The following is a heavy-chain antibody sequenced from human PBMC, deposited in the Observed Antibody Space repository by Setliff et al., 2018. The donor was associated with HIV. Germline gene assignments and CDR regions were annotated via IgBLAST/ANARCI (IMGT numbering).Heavy chain of an antibody. Sequence: SETLSLTCTVSGGSISTSNYYWGWVRQPPGKGLEWVGNVDYTGSTYYNPSLKSRVTISVDTSKNQFSLNLTSVTAADTAVYYCARSKTFYDFWGGYYTHGAFKIWGLGTMVTVSS. CDR1: GGSISTSNYY. J-gene: IGHJ3*02. CDR3: ARSKTFYDFWGGYYTHGAFKI. CDR2: VDYTGST. D-gene: IGHD3-3*01. V-gene: IGHV4-39*01.